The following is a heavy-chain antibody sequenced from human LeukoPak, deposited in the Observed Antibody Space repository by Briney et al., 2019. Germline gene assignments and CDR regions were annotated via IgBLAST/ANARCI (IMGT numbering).Heavy chain of an antibody. Sequence: GGSLRLSCAASGFTFGSYAMHWVRQAPGKGLEYVSAINNYGGLTYYVDSVKGRFTISRDNSKNTLYLQMGSLRAEDMAVYYCARDAYYDSSGYPDYWGQGTLVTVSS. D-gene: IGHD3-22*01. V-gene: IGHV3-64*02. CDR3: ARDAYYDSSGYPDY. J-gene: IGHJ4*02. CDR2: INNYGGLT. CDR1: GFTFGSYA.